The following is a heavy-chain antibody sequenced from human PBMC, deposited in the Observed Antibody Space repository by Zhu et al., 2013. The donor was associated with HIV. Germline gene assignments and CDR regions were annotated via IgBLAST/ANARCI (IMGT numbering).Heavy chain of an antibody. V-gene: IGHV1-69*09. CDR1: GGTFSSYT. D-gene: IGHD1-26*01. J-gene: IGHJ4*02. CDR3: ARDPGGSYYGLRSVFDY. Sequence: QVQLVQSGAEVKKPGSSVKVSCKASGGTFSSYTISWVRQAPGQGLEWMGRIIPILGIANYAQKFQGRVTITADKSTSTAYMELSSLRSEDTAVYYCARDPGGSYYGLRSVFDYWGQGTLVTVSS. CDR2: IIPILGIA.